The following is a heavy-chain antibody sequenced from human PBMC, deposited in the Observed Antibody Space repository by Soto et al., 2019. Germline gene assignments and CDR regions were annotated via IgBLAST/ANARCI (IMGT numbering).Heavy chain of an antibody. D-gene: IGHD3-10*01. J-gene: IGHJ6*02. CDR2: ISPSSGGA. CDR3: ARDLRLSGNGMDV. CDR1: GYTFSDFY. Sequence: QVQMVQSGPEMKKPGASVKVSCKASGYTFSDFYIHWVGQAPGQGLEWMGWISPSSGGANYAQKFQGRVTLTRDTSINTAYMELSRLRSDDTALYYCARDLRLSGNGMDVWGQGTTVTVSS. V-gene: IGHV1-2*02.